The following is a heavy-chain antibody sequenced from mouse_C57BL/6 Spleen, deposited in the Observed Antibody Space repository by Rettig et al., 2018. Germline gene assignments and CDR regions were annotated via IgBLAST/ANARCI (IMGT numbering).Heavy chain of an antibody. CDR3: ARWSRGYFDV. CDR2: INPSTGGT. J-gene: IGHJ1*03. Sequence: CKASGYSFTGYYMNWVKQSPEKSLEWIGEINPSTGGTTYNQKFKAKATLTVDKSSSTAYMQLKSLTSEDSAVYYCARWSRGYFDVWGTGTTVTVSS. CDR1: GYSFTGYY. V-gene: IGHV1-42*01.